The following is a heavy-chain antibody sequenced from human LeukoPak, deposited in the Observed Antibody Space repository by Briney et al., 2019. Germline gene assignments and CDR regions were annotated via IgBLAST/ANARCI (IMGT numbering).Heavy chain of an antibody. V-gene: IGHV4-34*01. J-gene: IGHJ6*03. Sequence: SETLSLTCAVYGRSFIGYYWSWIRQPPERGLEWIGEINHSGSTNYDPSLKSRVTISVDTSKNQFSLQLSSVTAADTAVYYCARGGRGQRMGVWGKGTTVTVSS. CDR3: ARGGRGQRMGV. D-gene: IGHD3-10*01. CDR1: GRSFIGYY. CDR2: INHSGST.